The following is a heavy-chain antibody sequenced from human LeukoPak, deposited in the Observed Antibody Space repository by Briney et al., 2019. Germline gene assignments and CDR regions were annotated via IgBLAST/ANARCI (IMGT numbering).Heavy chain of an antibody. Sequence: GGSLRLSCAASGFTFSTYAMSWVRQASGKGLEWVSGLSGSGSSAYYADSVKGRFTISRDNSKNTLYLQMNSLRAEDTAVYYCARGTAAAGIEYFQHWGQGTLVTVSS. V-gene: IGHV3-23*01. CDR2: LSGSGSSA. J-gene: IGHJ1*01. D-gene: IGHD6-13*01. CDR3: ARGTAAAGIEYFQH. CDR1: GFTFSTYA.